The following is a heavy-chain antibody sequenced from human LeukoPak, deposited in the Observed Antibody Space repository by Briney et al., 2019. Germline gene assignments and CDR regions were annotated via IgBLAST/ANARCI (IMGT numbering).Heavy chain of an antibody. Sequence: GGSLRLSCAASGFIFSSYVMSWVRQAPGKGLEWVSAISGSGGSTYYADSVKGRFTISRDNSKNTLYLQMNSLRAEDTAVYYCAKMDIVVVVAGGSLNYWGQGTLVTVSS. CDR3: AKMDIVVVVAGGSLNY. CDR2: ISGSGGST. J-gene: IGHJ4*02. CDR1: GFIFSSYV. V-gene: IGHV3-23*01. D-gene: IGHD2-15*01.